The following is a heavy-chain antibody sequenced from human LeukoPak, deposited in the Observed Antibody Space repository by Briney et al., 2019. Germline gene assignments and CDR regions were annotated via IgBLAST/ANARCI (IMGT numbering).Heavy chain of an antibody. CDR3: ARARGPYSSGQP. CDR1: GGSISSGSYY. CDR2: IYTSGST. D-gene: IGHD6-19*01. J-gene: IGHJ5*02. V-gene: IGHV4-61*02. Sequence: SETLSLTCTVSGGSISSGSYYWSWIRQPAGKGLEWIGRIYTSGSTNYNPSLKSRVTISVDTSKNQFSLKLSSVTAADTAVYYCARARGPYSSGQPWGQGTLVTVSS.